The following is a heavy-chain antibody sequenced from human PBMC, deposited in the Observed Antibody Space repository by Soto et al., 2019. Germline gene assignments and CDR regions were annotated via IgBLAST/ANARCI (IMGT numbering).Heavy chain of an antibody. J-gene: IGHJ4*02. D-gene: IGHD5-12*01. CDR3: AKVRSGGHGGYDSAFEY. V-gene: IGHV3-30*18. CDR1: GFTFSSYG. CDR2: ISYDGSNK. Sequence: GGSLRLSCAASGFTFSSYGMHWVRQPPGKGLEWVAAISYDGSNKDYADSVKGRFTISRDNSKNTLYVQMNSLRAEDSAVYYCAKVRSGGHGGYDSAFEYWGQGTLVTVSS.